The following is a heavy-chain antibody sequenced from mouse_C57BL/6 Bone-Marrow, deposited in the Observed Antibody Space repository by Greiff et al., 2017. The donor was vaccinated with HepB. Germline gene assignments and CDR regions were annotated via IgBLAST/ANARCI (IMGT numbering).Heavy chain of an antibody. Sequence: VQLQQSGPGMVKPSQSLSLTCTVTGYSITSGYDWHWIRHFPGNKLEWMGYISYSGSTNYNPSLKSRISITHDTSKNHFFLKLNSVTTEDTATYYCAREHWYFDVWGTGTTVTVSS. CDR2: ISYSGST. V-gene: IGHV3-1*01. J-gene: IGHJ1*03. CDR1: GYSITSGYD. CDR3: AREHWYFDV.